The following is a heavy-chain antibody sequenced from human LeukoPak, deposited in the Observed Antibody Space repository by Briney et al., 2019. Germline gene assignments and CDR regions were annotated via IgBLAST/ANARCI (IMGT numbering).Heavy chain of an antibody. J-gene: IGHJ4*02. CDR1: GGSFSDYF. CDR3: ARSHSSSSEVSLGY. V-gene: IGHV4-34*01. D-gene: IGHD6-6*01. Sequence: SETPSLTCAIYGGSFSDYFWSWIRQPPGKGLEWIGEINHSGSTNYNPSLKSRVTISVDTSKNQFSLKLSSVTAADTAVYFCARSHSSSSEVSLGYWGQGTLVTVSS. CDR2: INHSGST.